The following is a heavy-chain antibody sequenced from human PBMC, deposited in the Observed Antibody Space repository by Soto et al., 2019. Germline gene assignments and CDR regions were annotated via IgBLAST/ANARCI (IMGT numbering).Heavy chain of an antibody. V-gene: IGHV1-8*01. J-gene: IGHJ3*02. CDR3: VREGLYGSSQDNTFDI. D-gene: IGHD6-13*01. CDR2: VNPKSANT. Sequence: ASVKVSCKASGYTFARHDINWVRQAPGQGLEWIGWVNPKSANTGYAQKFQGRVTMMRDSSTTTAYMELRSLTSEDTAMYYCVREGLYGSSQDNTFDIWGQGTMVNVS. CDR1: GYTFARHD.